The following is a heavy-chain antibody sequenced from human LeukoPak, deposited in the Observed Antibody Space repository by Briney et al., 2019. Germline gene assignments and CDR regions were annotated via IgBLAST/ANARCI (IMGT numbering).Heavy chain of an antibody. V-gene: IGHV3-30-3*01. CDR3: ARDRGGSYWDLGY. CDR2: ISYDGSNK. J-gene: IGHJ4*02. Sequence: GRSLRLSCAASGFTFSSYAMHWVRQAPGKGLEWVAVISYDGSNKYYADSVKGRFTISRDNSKNTLYLQMNSLRAEDTAVYYCARDRGGSYWDLGYWGQGTLVTASS. D-gene: IGHD1-26*01. CDR1: GFTFSSYA.